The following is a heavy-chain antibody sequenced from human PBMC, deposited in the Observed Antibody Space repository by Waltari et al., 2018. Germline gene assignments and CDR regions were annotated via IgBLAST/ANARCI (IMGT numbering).Heavy chain of an antibody. V-gene: IGHV3-7*01. CDR3: ARDLGSAGYPIY. J-gene: IGHJ4*02. CDR2: KKQDGSEE. D-gene: IGHD3-9*01. Sequence: EVQLVESGGGLVQPGGSLRLSCAASGFTFSSSWMSWVRQAPGKGLECVANKKQDGSEEYYVDSVKGRFTISRDNAKNSLYLQMNSLRAEDTAVYYCARDLGSAGYPIYWGQGTLVTVSS. CDR1: GFTFSSSW.